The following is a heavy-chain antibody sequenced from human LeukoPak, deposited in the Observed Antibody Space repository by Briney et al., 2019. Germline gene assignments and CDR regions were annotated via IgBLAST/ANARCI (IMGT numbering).Heavy chain of an antibody. CDR2: INPSGGST. D-gene: IGHD3-22*01. V-gene: IGHV1-46*01. Sequence: GASVKVSCKASGYTFTSYYMHWVRQAPGQGLEWMGIINPSGGSTSYAQKFQGRVTMTRDMSTSTVYMELSSLRSEDTAVYYCARVDSSGYYLVGACDIWGQGTMVTVSS. CDR1: GYTFTSYY. CDR3: ARVDSSGYYLVGACDI. J-gene: IGHJ3*02.